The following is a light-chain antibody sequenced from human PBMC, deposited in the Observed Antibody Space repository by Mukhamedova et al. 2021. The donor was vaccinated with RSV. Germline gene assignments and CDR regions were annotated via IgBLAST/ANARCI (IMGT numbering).Light chain of an antibody. J-gene: IGKJ4*01. CDR3: QRTNAVPLS. V-gene: IGKV1-9*01. CDR2: SAS. Sequence: GRAPKLLIYSASLLESGVLSRFRGSGSRTEFTLTISSLQPEDFATYYCQRTNAVPLSFGGGTTVDIK.